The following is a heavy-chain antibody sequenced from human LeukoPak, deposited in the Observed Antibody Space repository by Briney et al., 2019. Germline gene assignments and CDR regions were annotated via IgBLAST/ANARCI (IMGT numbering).Heavy chain of an antibody. J-gene: IGHJ4*02. CDR1: GFTFTSYS. Sequence: GGSLRLSCAASGFTFTSYSMNWVRQAPGKGLEWVSSISGSSTFIYYADSVKGRFTISRDNAKNSLYLQMNSLRVADTAVYYCTSRKLGNDYWGQGTLVTVSS. CDR2: ISGSSTFI. D-gene: IGHD7-27*01. CDR3: TSRKLGNDY. V-gene: IGHV3-21*01.